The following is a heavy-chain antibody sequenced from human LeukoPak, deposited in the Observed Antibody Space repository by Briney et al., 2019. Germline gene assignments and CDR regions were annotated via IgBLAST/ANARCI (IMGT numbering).Heavy chain of an antibody. D-gene: IGHD5-12*01. J-gene: IGHJ3*02. Sequence: SETLSLTCAVYGGSFSGYYWSWIRQPPGKGLEWIGEINHSGSTNYNPSLKSRVTISVDTSKNQFSLKLSSVTAADTAVYYCARDGEWLDAFDIWGQGTVVTVSS. V-gene: IGHV4-34*01. CDR2: INHSGST. CDR1: GGSFSGYY. CDR3: ARDGEWLDAFDI.